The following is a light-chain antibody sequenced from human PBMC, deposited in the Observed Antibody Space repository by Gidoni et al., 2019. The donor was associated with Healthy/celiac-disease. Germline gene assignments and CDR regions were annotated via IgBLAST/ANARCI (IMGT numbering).Light chain of an antibody. CDR3: QQYNSYSPPLT. Sequence: DIQMTQSPSTLSASVGDRVTITCRARQSISSRLAWYQQKPGKAPKLLIYKASSVDSGVTSRFSGSGSGTEFTLTISSLQPDDFATYYCQQYNSYSPPLTFXGXTKVEIK. CDR1: QSISSR. V-gene: IGKV1-5*03. J-gene: IGKJ4*01. CDR2: KAS.